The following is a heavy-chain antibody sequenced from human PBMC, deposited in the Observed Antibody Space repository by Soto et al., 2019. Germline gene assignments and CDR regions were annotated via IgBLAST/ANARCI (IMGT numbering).Heavy chain of an antibody. Sequence: PGGSLRLSCAASGFTFSSYAMHWVRQAPGKGLERVAVISYDGSNKYYADSVKGRFTISRDNSKNTLYLQMNSLRAEDTAVFYCARGDLYYDILTGYPSAGFDYWGQGTLVTVSS. CDR1: GFTFSSYA. V-gene: IGHV3-30-3*01. CDR3: ARGDLYYDILTGYPSAGFDY. CDR2: ISYDGSNK. J-gene: IGHJ4*02. D-gene: IGHD3-9*01.